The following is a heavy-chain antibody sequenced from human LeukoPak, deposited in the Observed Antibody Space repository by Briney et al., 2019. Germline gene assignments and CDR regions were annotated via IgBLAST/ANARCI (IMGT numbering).Heavy chain of an antibody. D-gene: IGHD4-17*01. CDR1: GFTFSSYS. V-gene: IGHV3-21*01. CDR2: ISSSSSYI. Sequence: GGSLRLSCAASGFTFSSYSMNWVRQAPGEGLEWVSSISSSSSYIYYADSVKGRFTISRDNAKNSLYLQMNSLRAEDTAVYYCAALHTGTFVDYWGQGTLVTVSS. J-gene: IGHJ4*02. CDR3: AALHTGTFVDY.